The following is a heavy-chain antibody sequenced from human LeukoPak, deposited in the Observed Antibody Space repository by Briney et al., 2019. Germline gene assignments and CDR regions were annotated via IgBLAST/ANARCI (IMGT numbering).Heavy chain of an antibody. D-gene: IGHD1-7*01. CDR1: GFSVSNNY. CDR2: TVSEIDGGTT. CDR3: TTDEDWNYARKDV. V-gene: IGHV3-15*04. J-gene: IGHJ6*02. Sequence: GGSLRLSCAASGFSVSNNYMNWVRQVPGKGLEWVGQTVSEIDGGTTDYATPVKGRFTISRDDSKSTLYLQMNSLKIEDTAVYYCTTDEDWNYARKDVWGQGATVIVSS.